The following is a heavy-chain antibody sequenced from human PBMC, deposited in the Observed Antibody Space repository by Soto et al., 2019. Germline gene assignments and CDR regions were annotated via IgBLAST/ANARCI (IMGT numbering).Heavy chain of an antibody. J-gene: IGHJ6*02. CDR2: ISSNGSTL. Sequence: EMQLVESGGGLVQPGGSLRLSCAASGFTFSNYDFNWVRQAPGKGLEWVSYISSNGSTLYYADSLTGRFTISRDDARNHIYRQMTSLRGDDTAVYYCAREGLGRRIIQPYYHDGMDVWGHGTTVIVSS. D-gene: IGHD3-3*01. CDR3: AREGLGRRIIQPYYHDGMDV. CDR1: GFTFSNYD. V-gene: IGHV3-48*03.